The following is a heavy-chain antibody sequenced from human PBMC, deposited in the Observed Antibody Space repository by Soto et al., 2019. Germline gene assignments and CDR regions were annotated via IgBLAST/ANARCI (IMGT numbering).Heavy chain of an antibody. CDR3: ARAGELRFLEWSNWFDP. CDR2: IYYSGST. D-gene: IGHD3-3*01. CDR1: GGSISSYY. Sequence: SETLSLTCTVSGGSISSYYWSWIRQPPGKGLEWIGYIYYSGSTNYNPSLKSRVTISVDTSKNQFSLKLSSVTAADTAVYYCARAGELRFLEWSNWFDPWGQGTLVTVSS. V-gene: IGHV4-59*01. J-gene: IGHJ5*02.